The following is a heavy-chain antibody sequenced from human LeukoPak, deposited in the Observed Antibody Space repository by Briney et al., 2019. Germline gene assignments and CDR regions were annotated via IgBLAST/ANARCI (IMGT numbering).Heavy chain of an antibody. CDR2: ISSSGSTI. J-gene: IGHJ5*02. Sequence: GGSLRLSCAASGFPFSSYWMSWVRQAPGKGMEWVSYISSSGSTIYYADSVKGRFTISRDNAKNSLYLQMNSLRAEDTAVYYCARDGSTPTYGSVYNWFDPWGQGTLVTVSS. V-gene: IGHV3-48*04. D-gene: IGHD3-10*01. CDR1: GFPFSSYW. CDR3: ARDGSTPTYGSVYNWFDP.